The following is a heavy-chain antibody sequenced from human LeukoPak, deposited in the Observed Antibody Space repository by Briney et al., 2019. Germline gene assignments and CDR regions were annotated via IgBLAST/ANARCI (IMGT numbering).Heavy chain of an antibody. CDR3: AKLSLAFDYSSSWYDY. J-gene: IGHJ4*02. V-gene: IGHV3-30*18. CDR2: ISYDGSNK. D-gene: IGHD6-13*01. Sequence: PGGALRLSCAASGFTFSSYGMHWVRQAPGKGLEWVAVISYDGSNKYYADSVKGRFTISRDNSKNTLYLQMNSLRAEDTAVYYCAKLSLAFDYSSSWYDYWGQGTLVTVSS. CDR1: GFTFSSYG.